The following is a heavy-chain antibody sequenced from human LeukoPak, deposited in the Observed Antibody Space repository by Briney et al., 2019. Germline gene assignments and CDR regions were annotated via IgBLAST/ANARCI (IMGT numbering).Heavy chain of an antibody. CDR1: GGSFSGYY. Sequence: SETLSLTCAVYGGSFSGYYWSWIRQPPGRGLEWIGEINHSGSTNYNPSLKSRVTISVDTSKNQFSLKPSSVTAADTAVYYCARAGGIARYFQHWGQGTLVTVSS. CDR3: ARAGGIARYFQH. V-gene: IGHV4-34*01. D-gene: IGHD6-13*01. J-gene: IGHJ1*01. CDR2: INHSGST.